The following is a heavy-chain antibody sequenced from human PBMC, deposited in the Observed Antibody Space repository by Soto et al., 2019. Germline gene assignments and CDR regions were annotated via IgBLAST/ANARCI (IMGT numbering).Heavy chain of an antibody. J-gene: IGHJ6*02. V-gene: IGHV3-21*01. CDR2: ISSSSSYI. Sequence: GGSLRLSCAASGFTFSSYSMNWVRQAPRKGLEWFSSISSSSSYIYYADSVKGRFTISRDNAKNSLYLQMDSLRDEDAAVYYCARIKLVEWFFIQIKAYDMDVWGQGTPVTVSS. D-gene: IGHD3-3*01. CDR1: GFTFSSYS. CDR3: ARIKLVEWFFIQIKAYDMDV.